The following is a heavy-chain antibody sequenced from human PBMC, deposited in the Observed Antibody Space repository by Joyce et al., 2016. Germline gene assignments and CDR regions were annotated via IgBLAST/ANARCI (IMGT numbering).Heavy chain of an antibody. V-gene: IGHV1-18*01. CDR3: ARDKRDSWNRYFDL. CDR2: ISGYNGNT. Sequence: QVQLVQSGAEVKRPGASVKVSCRTSGYSFSDYGVSWVRQAPGQGLEWMGWISGYNGNTNDAQKFQGRVTLTTDTFTTTAQMELRSLGSDDTAIYYCARDKRDSWNRYFDLWGRGTLVTVSS. CDR1: GYSFSDYG. D-gene: IGHD1-1*01. J-gene: IGHJ2*01.